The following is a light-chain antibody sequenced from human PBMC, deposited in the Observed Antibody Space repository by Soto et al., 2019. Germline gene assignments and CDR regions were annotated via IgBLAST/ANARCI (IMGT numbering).Light chain of an antibody. CDR2: AAS. CDR1: QSISSY. CDR3: QQYYSYPWT. V-gene: IGKV1-39*01. Sequence: DIQMTQSPATLSASVGDRVTITCRASQSISSYLNWYQQKPGKAPKLLIYAASSLQSGVPSRFSGSGSGTDLTLTISCLQSEDFETYYCQQYYSYPWTFGQGTKVDNK. J-gene: IGKJ1*01.